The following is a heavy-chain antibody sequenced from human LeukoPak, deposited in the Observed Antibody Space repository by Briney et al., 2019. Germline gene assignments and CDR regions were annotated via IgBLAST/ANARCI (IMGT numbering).Heavy chain of an antibody. CDR3: ATADGSGSYYAH. CDR2: FDPEDGPEDGQM. CDR1: GNTLRELS. Sequence: ASVKVSCKVSGNTLRELSMHWVRQAPGKGLEWMGGFDPEDGPEDGQMIYAQKFQGRVTMTEDTPTGTAHMEVSSLRSEDSAVYYCATADGSGSYYAHWGQGTLVTVSS. J-gene: IGHJ4*02. V-gene: IGHV1-24*01. D-gene: IGHD3-10*01.